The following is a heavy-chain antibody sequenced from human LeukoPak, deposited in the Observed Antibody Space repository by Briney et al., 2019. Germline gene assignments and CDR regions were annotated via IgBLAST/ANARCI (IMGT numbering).Heavy chain of an antibody. CDR1: EFSFETYW. Sequence: GGSLRLSCVALEFSFETYWMSWVRQAPGKGPEWVANINEDGSEKHYVGSVRGRFTISRDNADNSLHLQMNSLRPEDMAVYYCARGVTMDVWGKGTTVTVSS. CDR2: INEDGSEK. D-gene: IGHD2-21*02. V-gene: IGHV3-7*01. CDR3: ARGVTMDV. J-gene: IGHJ6*03.